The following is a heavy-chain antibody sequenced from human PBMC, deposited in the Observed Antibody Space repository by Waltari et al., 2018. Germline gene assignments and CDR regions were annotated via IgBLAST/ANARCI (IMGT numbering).Heavy chain of an antibody. V-gene: IGHV3-23*01. CDR2: IGSDLNT. D-gene: IGHD3-9*01. J-gene: IGHJ3*02. CDR1: GFTFSGNA. Sequence: EVELLESGGGLVQPGGSLRLSCTTSGFTFSGNAMGWVGQAPWKGLGCVSGIGSDLNTHYAESVKGRFTISRDNSKNTLYLQMNSLRAEDTALYYCVKDIFRWAFDIWGQGTMVTVSS. CDR3: VKDIFRWAFDI.